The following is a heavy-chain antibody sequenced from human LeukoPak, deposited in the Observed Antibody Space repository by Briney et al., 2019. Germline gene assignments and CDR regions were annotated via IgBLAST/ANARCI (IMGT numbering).Heavy chain of an antibody. CDR2: INSDGSST. J-gene: IGHJ4*02. CDR1: GLTFRNYW. V-gene: IGHV3-74*01. CDR3: ARARYYYGSGSQNRIDY. Sequence: PGGSLRLSCAASGLTFRNYWMHWVRQAPGKGLVWVSRINSDGSSTSYADSVKGRFTISRDNAKNTLYLQMNSLRAEDTAVYYCARARYYYGSGSQNRIDYWGQGTLVTVSS. D-gene: IGHD3-10*01.